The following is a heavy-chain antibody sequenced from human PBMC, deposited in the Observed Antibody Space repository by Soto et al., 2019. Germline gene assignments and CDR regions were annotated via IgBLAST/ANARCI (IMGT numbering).Heavy chain of an antibody. D-gene: IGHD2-8*01. V-gene: IGHV4-31*03. CDR1: NGSISTDGYY. CDR3: ASAQAGYRYAIIWYDP. Sequence: TSETLSLTCTVSNGSISTDGYYWIWIRQHPGQGLEWLGYIYYSGSTYYNPSLKSRVTIPVDRSKNQFSLKLNSVTAADTAVYYCASAQAGYRYAIIWYDPRGQRTLVTVSS. CDR2: IYYSGST. J-gene: IGHJ5*02.